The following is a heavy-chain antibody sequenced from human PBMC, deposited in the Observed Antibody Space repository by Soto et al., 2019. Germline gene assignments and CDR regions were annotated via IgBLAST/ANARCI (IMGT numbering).Heavy chain of an antibody. CDR1: GFTFSDST. CDR3: TRLITPLDY. CDR2: IRSKVNNLET. J-gene: IGHJ4*02. V-gene: IGHV3-73*01. D-gene: IGHD3-16*01. Sequence: GGSLRLSCAASGFTFSDSTMHWVRQTSGRGLEWLGRIRSKVNNLETVYAASVKGRFTISRDDSKNTAYLQMNSLKTEDTVVYYCTRLITPLDYWGRGTLVTGSS.